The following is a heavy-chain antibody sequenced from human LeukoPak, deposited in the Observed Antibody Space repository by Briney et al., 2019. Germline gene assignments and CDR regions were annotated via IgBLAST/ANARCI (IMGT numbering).Heavy chain of an antibody. CDR3: AKDIIDCSGGSCYSDYYYGMDV. V-gene: IGHV3-43*01. Sequence: GGSLRLSCAASGFTFDDYTMHWVRQAPGKGLEWVSLISWDGGSTYYADSVKGRFTISRDNSKNSLYLQMNSLRTEDTALYYCAKDIIDCSGGSCYSDYYYGMDVWGQGTTVTVSS. CDR1: GFTFDDYT. CDR2: ISWDGGST. J-gene: IGHJ6*02. D-gene: IGHD2-15*01.